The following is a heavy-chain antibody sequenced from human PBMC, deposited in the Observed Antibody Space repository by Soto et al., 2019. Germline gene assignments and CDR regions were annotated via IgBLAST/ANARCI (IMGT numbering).Heavy chain of an antibody. V-gene: IGHV1-2*02. J-gene: IGHJ4*02. CDR1: GHTFTGYY. CDR3: ARLGYSSSVFDY. Sequence: ASVKVSCKASGHTFTGYYMHWVRQAPGQGLEWMGWINPNSGGTNYAQKFQGRVTMTRDTSISTAYMELRRLRSDDTAVYYCARLGYSSSVFDYWGQGTLVTVSS. CDR2: INPNSGGT. D-gene: IGHD6-6*01.